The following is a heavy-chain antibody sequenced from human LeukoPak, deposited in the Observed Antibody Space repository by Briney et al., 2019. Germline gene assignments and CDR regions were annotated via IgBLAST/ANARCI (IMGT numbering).Heavy chain of an antibody. D-gene: IGHD5-12*01. CDR2: INPHSGGT. V-gene: IGHV1-2*02. Sequence: GASVKVSCKASGYTFTSYGISWVRQAPGQGLEWMGWINPHSGGTNYAQNFQGRVTMTRDTSISTAYMDLSRLRSDDTAVYYCATARDILTTISVGGFDYWGQGTLVTVSS. J-gene: IGHJ4*02. CDR3: ATARDILTTISVGGFDY. CDR1: GYTFTSYG.